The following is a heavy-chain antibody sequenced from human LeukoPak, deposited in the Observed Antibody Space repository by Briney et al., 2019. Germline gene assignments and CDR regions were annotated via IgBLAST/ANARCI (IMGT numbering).Heavy chain of an antibody. CDR3: ARSDVDDILTGYPPHFDY. D-gene: IGHD3-9*01. CDR1: GFTFSSYS. Sequence: GGSLRLSCAASGFTFSSYSMNWVRQAPGKGLEWVSSISSSSSYIYYADSVKGRFTISRDNAKNSLYLQMNSLRAEDTAVYYCARSDVDDILTGYPPHFDYWGQGTLVTVSS. CDR2: ISSSSSYI. J-gene: IGHJ4*02. V-gene: IGHV3-21*01.